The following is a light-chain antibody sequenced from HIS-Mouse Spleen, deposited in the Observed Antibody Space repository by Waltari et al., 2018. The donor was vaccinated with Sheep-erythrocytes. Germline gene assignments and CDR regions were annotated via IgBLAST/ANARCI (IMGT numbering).Light chain of an antibody. CDR1: KLGAKY. CDR3: CSYAGSSTPWV. V-gene: IGLV3-1*01. CDR2: QDI. Sequence: SYELTQPPSVSVSPGQTASITCPGDKLGAKYACWYHQKPGQSPVLVIYQDIKRPSRVSNRFSGSKSGNTASLTISGLQAEDEADYYGCSYAGSSTPWVFGGGTKLTVL. J-gene: IGLJ3*02.